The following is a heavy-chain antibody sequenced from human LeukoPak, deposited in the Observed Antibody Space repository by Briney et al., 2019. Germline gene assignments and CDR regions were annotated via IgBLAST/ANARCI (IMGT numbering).Heavy chain of an antibody. Sequence: PGRSLRLSCAASGFTFSSYGMHWVRQAPGKGLEWVAVISYDGSNKYYADSVKGRFTISRDNSKNTLYLQMNSLRPEDTAVYYCAKDSAGDYYGSGGKGFDYWGQGTLVTVSS. V-gene: IGHV3-30*18. CDR2: ISYDGSNK. D-gene: IGHD3-10*01. CDR3: AKDSAGDYYGSGGKGFDY. J-gene: IGHJ4*02. CDR1: GFTFSSYG.